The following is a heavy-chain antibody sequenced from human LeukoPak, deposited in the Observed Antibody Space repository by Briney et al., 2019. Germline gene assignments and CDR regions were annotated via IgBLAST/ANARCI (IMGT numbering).Heavy chain of an antibody. D-gene: IGHD3-22*01. V-gene: IGHV3-20*04. CDR3: AREGRIPYYYDSSGYYFDY. Sequence: GGSLRLSCAASGFTFDDYGMSWVRQAPGKGLEWVSGINWNGGSTGYADSVKGRFTISRDNAKNSLYLQMNSLRAEDTALYYCAREGRIPYYYDSSGYYFDYWGQGTLVTVSS. CDR1: GFTFDDYG. J-gene: IGHJ4*02. CDR2: INWNGGST.